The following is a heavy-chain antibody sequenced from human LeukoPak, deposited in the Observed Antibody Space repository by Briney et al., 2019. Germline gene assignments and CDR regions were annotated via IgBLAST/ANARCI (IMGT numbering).Heavy chain of an antibody. CDR3: ARGGIAAAGTDY. D-gene: IGHD6-13*01. V-gene: IGHV3-53*01. CDR2: IYSGGST. Sequence: GGSLRLSCAASGFTVSSNYMSWVRQAPGKGLEWVSVIYSGGSTYYADSVKGRFTISRDNSKNTLYLQTNSLRAEDTAVYYCARGGIAAAGTDYWGQGTLVTVSS. CDR1: GFTVSSNY. J-gene: IGHJ4*02.